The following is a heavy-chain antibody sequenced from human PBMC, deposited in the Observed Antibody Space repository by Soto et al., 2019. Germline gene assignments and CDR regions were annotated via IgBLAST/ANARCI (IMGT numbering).Heavy chain of an antibody. CDR2: MKPNSGNT. D-gene: IGHD6-19*01. CDR1: GCTFTSYD. CDR3: ARAAVAAPNPGYFLH. J-gene: IGHJ1*01. V-gene: IGHV1-8*01. Sequence: ASVKVSWKASGCTFTSYDINWVRQATGQGLEWMGWMKPNSGNTGYAQKFQGRLTMTRNTSISTAYLELSSLRSEDTAVYYCARAAVAAPNPGYFLHWGQGTPVTVSS.